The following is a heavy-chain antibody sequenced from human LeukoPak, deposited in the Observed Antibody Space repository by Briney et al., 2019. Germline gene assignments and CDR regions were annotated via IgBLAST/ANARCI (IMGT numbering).Heavy chain of an antibody. J-gene: IGHJ5*02. CDR3: ARGYQLLGWFDP. CDR1: GGSISSYY. Sequence: SETLSLTCTVSGGSISSYYWSWIRQPAGKGLEWIGRIYTSGSTNYNPSLKSRVTVSVDTSKNQFSLKLSSVTAADTAVYYCARGYQLLGWFDPWGQGTLVTVSS. D-gene: IGHD2-2*01. CDR2: IYTSGST. V-gene: IGHV4-4*07.